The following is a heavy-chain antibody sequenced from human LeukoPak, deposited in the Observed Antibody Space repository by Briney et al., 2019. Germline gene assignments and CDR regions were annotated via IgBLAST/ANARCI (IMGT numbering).Heavy chain of an antibody. CDR3: ARGKYIDSGSYNVFDS. J-gene: IGHJ4*02. CDR2: FFHTGST. V-gene: IGHV4-39*07. Sequence: PSETLSLTCTVSDGSISSATYYWGWIRQPPNKGLDWIGSFFHTGSTYYSPSLKSRVTISVGTSENQVSLKLSSVTAADTAVYYCARGKYIDSGSYNVFDSWGQGILVTVSS. D-gene: IGHD3-10*01. CDR1: DGSISSATYY.